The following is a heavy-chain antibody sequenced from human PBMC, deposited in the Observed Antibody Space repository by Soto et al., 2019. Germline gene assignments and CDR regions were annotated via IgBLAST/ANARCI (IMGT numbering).Heavy chain of an antibody. J-gene: IGHJ4*02. CDR1: GDSISSGGYS. V-gene: IGHV4-30-2*01. CDR3: ARDRRDGWSFDY. Sequence: QLQLQESGSVLVKPSQTLSLTCAVSGDSISSGGYSWNWIRQPPGKGLEWIGYIYYTGGTSYNPSLQSRVTISVDTSKNQFSLKLSSVTAADTAVYYCARDRRDGWSFDYWGQGTLVTVSS. D-gene: IGHD2-15*01. CDR2: IYYTGGT.